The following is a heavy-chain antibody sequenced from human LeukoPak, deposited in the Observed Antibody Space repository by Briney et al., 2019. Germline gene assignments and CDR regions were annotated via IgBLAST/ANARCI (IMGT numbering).Heavy chain of an antibody. CDR3: AKDSSIAVAGTSFDY. V-gene: IGHV3-9*01. D-gene: IGHD6-19*01. Sequence: SLRLSCAASGFPFDDYAMHWVRQAPGKGLEWVSGISWNSGSIGYADSVKGRFTISRDNAKNSLYLQMNSLRAEDTALYYCAKDSSIAVAGTSFDYWGQGTLVTVSS. CDR2: ISWNSGSI. CDR1: GFPFDDYA. J-gene: IGHJ4*02.